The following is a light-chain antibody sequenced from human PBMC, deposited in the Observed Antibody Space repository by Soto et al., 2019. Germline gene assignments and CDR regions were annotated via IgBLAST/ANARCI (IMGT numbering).Light chain of an antibody. CDR1: NIGTKS. Sequence: SYELPQSPSVSVAPGQTARITWGGNNIGTKSVHWFQQRPGRAPVLVVFEDSERPSGIPERFSGSKSGSTATLTITRVEAGDEADYYCQVCDSSVLHHVCGTGTKGTVL. J-gene: IGLJ1*01. CDR2: EDS. CDR3: QVCDSSVLHHV. V-gene: IGLV3-21*02.